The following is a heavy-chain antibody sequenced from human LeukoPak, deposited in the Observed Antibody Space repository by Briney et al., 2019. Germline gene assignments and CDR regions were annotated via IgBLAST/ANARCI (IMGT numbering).Heavy chain of an antibody. CDR1: GYTFTNYG. CDR3: ARDPDY. J-gene: IGHJ4*02. CDR2: ISAYNGNT. Sequence: ASVKVSCKASGYTFTNYGISWVRQAPGQGLEWMGWISAYNGNTKHTQNFQDRVTMTTDTPTSTAYMELRSLRSDDTAVYYCARDPDYWGQGTLVTVSS. V-gene: IGHV1-18*01.